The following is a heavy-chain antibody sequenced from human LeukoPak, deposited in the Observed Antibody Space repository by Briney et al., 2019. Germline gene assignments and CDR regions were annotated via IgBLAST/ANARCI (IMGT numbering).Heavy chain of an antibody. CDR2: ISSSSSYI. CDR3: ARDVGIVDFDY. D-gene: IGHD3-22*01. V-gene: IGHV3-21*01. J-gene: IGHJ4*02. Sequence: GGSLRLSCAASGFTFSSYSMNWFRQAPGKGLEWVSSISSSSSYIYYADSVKGRFTISRDNAKNSLYLQMNSLRAEDTAVYYCARDVGIVDFDYWGQGTLVTVSS. CDR1: GFTFSSYS.